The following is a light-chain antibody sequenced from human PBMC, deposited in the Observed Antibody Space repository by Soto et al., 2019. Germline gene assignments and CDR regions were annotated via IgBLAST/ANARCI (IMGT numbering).Light chain of an antibody. Sequence: QAVVTQEPSLTVSPGGTVTLTCGSSTGAVTSGHYPYWFQQKPGQAPRTLIYDTTKKHSWTPARFSGSLLGGKAALTLTGAQPEDEAEYYCLLSYTRARHVVVGGGTKVTVL. CDR1: TGAVTSGHY. CDR2: DTT. V-gene: IGLV7-46*01. J-gene: IGLJ2*01. CDR3: LLSYTRARHVV.